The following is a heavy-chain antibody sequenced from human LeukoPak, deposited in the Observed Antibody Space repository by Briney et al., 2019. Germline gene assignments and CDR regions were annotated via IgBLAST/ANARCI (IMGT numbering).Heavy chain of an antibody. Sequence: PGGSLRLSCAASGFTFSSYSMNWVRQAPGKGLEWVSSISSSSSYIYYADSVKGRFTISRDNAKNSLYLQMNSLRAEDTALYYCAKDPQRYDFWSVLYPRYFDFWGRGTLVTVSS. J-gene: IGHJ2*01. CDR3: AKDPQRYDFWSVLYPRYFDF. D-gene: IGHD3-3*01. CDR2: ISSSSSYI. V-gene: IGHV3-21*04. CDR1: GFTFSSYS.